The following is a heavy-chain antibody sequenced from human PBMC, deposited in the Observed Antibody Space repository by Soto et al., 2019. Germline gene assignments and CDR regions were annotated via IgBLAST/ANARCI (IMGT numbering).Heavy chain of an antibody. CDR1: GGIFNSYG. V-gene: IGHV1-69*01. J-gene: IGHJ5*02. CDR3: AREKFSNYFDP. CDR2: IIPTFGSP. Sequence: QVHLVQSGAEVKKSGSSVKVSCKTSGGIFNSYGLSWVRQAPGQVPEWMGQIIPTFGSPKYAQKFQGRVTLTADESTNTAYMELSSLTSEHTAIYYCAREKFSNYFDPWGQGTQVTVSS.